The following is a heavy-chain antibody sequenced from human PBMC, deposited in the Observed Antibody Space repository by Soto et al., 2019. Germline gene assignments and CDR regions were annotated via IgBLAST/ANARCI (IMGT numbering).Heavy chain of an antibody. CDR1: GYTFTSYD. CDR2: MNPNSGNT. V-gene: IGHV1-8*01. CDR3: ASRRGSGWYLGAFDI. Sequence: ASVKVSCKASGYTFTSYDINWVRQATGQGLEWMGWMNPNSGNTGYAQKFQGRVTMTRNTSTSTAYMELRSLRSDDTAVYYCASRRGSGWYLGAFDIWGQGTMVTVSS. J-gene: IGHJ3*02. D-gene: IGHD6-19*01.